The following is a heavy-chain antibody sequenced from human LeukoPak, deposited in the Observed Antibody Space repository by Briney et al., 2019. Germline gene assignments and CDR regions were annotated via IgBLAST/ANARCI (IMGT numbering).Heavy chain of an antibody. J-gene: IGHJ4*02. CDR1: GFTFSSYW. D-gene: IGHD6-13*01. Sequence: GGSLRLSCAASGFTFSSYWMHWVRQAPGKGLVWVSRINSDGSSTTYADSVKGRFTISRDNAKNTLYLQMNSLRAEDTAVYYCARGPSSSWPTLDYWGQGALVAVSS. V-gene: IGHV3-74*01. CDR3: ARGPSSSWPTLDY. CDR2: INSDGSST.